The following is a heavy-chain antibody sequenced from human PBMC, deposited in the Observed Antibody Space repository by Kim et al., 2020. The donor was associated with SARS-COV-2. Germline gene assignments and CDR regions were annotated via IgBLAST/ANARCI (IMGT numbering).Heavy chain of an antibody. CDR3: ARVPPGAVSTYYFDY. V-gene: IGHV4-59*13. J-gene: IGHJ4*02. CDR2: IYYSGST. Sequence: SETLSLTCTVSGGSISSYYWSWIRQPPGKGLEWIGYIYYSGSTNYNPSLKSRVTISVDTSKNQFSLKLSSVTAADTAVYYCARVPPGAVSTYYFDYWGQGTLVTVSS. D-gene: IGHD2-8*01. CDR1: GGSISSYY.